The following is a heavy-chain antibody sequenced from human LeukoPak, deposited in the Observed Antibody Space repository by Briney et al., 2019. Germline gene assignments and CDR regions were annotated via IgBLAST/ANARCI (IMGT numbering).Heavy chain of an antibody. J-gene: IGHJ4*02. CDR3: ARSSGWSNGGFDY. CDR1: GGSISSYY. V-gene: IGHV4-59*08. D-gene: IGHD6-19*01. CDR2: IYYSGST. Sequence: SETLSLTCTVSGGSISSYYWSWIRQPPGKGLEWIGYIYYSGSTNYNPSLKSRVTISVDTSKNQFSLKLSSVTAADTAVYYCARSSGWSNGGFDYWGQGTLVTVSS.